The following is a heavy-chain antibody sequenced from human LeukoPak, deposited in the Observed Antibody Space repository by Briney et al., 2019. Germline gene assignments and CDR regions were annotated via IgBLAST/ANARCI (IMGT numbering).Heavy chain of an antibody. D-gene: IGHD3-10*01. CDR3: ARDRPLEFYDYGMDV. Sequence: GGSLRLSCAASGFTFSDYYMSWIRQAPGKGLEWVSYISSSGSTIYYADSVKGRFTISRDNAKNSLYLQMNSLRAEDTAVYYCARDRPLEFYDYGMDVWGQGTTATVSS. V-gene: IGHV3-11*01. CDR2: ISSSGSTI. J-gene: IGHJ6*02. CDR1: GFTFSDYY.